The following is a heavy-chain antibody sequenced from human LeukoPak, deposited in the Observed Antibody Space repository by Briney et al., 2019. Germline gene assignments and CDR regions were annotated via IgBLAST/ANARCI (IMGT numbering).Heavy chain of an antibody. V-gene: IGHV3-30*18. D-gene: IGHD3-3*01. CDR1: GFTFSSYG. J-gene: IGHJ6*02. CDR2: ISYDGSNK. Sequence: GGSLRLSCAASGFTFSSYGMHWVRQAPGKGLEWVAVISYDGSNKYYADSVKGRFTISRDNSKNTLYLQMNSLRAEDTAVYYCAKVLGVVIMSHGMDVWGQGTTVTVSS. CDR3: AKVLGVVIMSHGMDV.